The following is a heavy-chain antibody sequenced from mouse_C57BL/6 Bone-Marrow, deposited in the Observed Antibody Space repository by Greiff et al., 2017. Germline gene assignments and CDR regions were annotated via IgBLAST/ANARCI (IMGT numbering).Heavy chain of an antibody. CDR3: ARWGGYYRGYAMDY. D-gene: IGHD2-12*01. CDR1: GYTFTDYY. V-gene: IGHV1-76*01. Sequence: QVQLQQSGAELVRPGASVKLSCKASGYTFTDYYINWVKQRPGQGLEWIARIYPGSGNTYYNEKFKGKATLTAEKSSSTAYMQLSSLTSEDSAVYFCARWGGYYRGYAMDYWGQGTSVTVSS. CDR2: IYPGSGNT. J-gene: IGHJ4*01.